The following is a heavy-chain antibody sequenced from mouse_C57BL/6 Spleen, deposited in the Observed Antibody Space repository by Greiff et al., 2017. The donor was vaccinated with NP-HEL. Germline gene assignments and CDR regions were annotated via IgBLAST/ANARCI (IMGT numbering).Heavy chain of an antibody. CDR1: GYTFTSYW. V-gene: IGHV1-7*01. D-gene: IGHD1-1*01. CDR2: INPSSGYT. Sequence: VKLMESGAELAKPGASVKLSCKASGYTFTSYWMHWVKQRPGQGLEWIGYINPSSGYTKYNQKFKDKATLTADKSSSTAYMQLSSLTYEDTAVYYCPTTVEGWYFDVWGTGTTVTVSS. J-gene: IGHJ1*03. CDR3: PTTVEGWYFDV.